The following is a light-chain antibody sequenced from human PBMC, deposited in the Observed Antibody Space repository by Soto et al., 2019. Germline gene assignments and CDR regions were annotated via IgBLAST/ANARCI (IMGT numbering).Light chain of an antibody. J-gene: IGLJ2*01. CDR3: SSYAGSTLV. CDR1: SSDVGGYNY. Sequence: QSVLTQPPSASGSPGQSVTISCTGTSSDVGGYNYVSWYQQHPGKAPKLMIYEVSKRPSGVPDRFSGSKSGNTASLTVSGLQAEDEADYYSSSYAGSTLVFGGGTKLTVL. CDR2: EVS. V-gene: IGLV2-8*01.